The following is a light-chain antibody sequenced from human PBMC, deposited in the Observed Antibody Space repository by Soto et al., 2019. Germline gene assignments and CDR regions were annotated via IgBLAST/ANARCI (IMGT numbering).Light chain of an antibody. J-gene: IGKJ2*01. V-gene: IGKV3-20*01. CDR3: QQYGSSP. CDR2: GAS. Sequence: EIVLTQSPGTLSLSPGERATLSCRASQSVSSSYLAWYQQKPGQAPRLLIYGASSRATGIPDSFSGSGSGTDFTLTISRLEPEDFAVYYCQQYGSSPFGQGTKLEIK. CDR1: QSVSSSY.